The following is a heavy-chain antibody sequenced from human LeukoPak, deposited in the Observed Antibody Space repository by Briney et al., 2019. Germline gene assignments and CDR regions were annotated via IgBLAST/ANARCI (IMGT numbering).Heavy chain of an antibody. Sequence: GGSLRLSCAASGFTFSSYGMHWVRQAPGKGLEWVAVIWYDGSNKYYADSVKGRFTISRDNSKNTLYLQMNSLKTEDTAVYYCTRHFPPIRFVDTAMVNDWGQGTLVTVSS. CDR1: GFTFSSYG. D-gene: IGHD5-18*01. CDR3: TRHFPPIRFVDTAMVND. V-gene: IGHV3-33*01. CDR2: IWYDGSNK. J-gene: IGHJ4*02.